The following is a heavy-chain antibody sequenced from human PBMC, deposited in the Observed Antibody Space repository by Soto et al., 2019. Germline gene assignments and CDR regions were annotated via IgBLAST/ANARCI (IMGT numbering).Heavy chain of an antibody. J-gene: IGHJ3*02. Sequence: EVQLLESGGCLVQPGGSLRLSCAASGFTFSSYAMSWVCQAPGKGLEWVSAISGSGGTTYYADSVKGRFTFSRDNSKNTLYLLMNSLRAEDTAVYYCAKTANGWFSAFDIWGQGTMVTVSS. V-gene: IGHV3-23*01. CDR2: ISGSGGTT. D-gene: IGHD6-19*01. CDR3: AKTANGWFSAFDI. CDR1: GFTFSSYA.